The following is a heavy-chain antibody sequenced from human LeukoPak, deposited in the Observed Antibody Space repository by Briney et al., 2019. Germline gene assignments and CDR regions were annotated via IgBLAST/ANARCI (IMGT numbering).Heavy chain of an antibody. J-gene: IGHJ4*02. D-gene: IGHD3-10*01. CDR1: GFTFSSYS. CDR3: ARGFGGAITLLDY. V-gene: IGHV3-21*01. CDR2: ISSSSSYI. Sequence: PGGSLRLSCAASGFTFSSYSTNWVRQAPGKGLEWVSSISSSSSYIYYADSVKGRFTIYRDNAKNSLYLQMNSLRAADTAVYYCARGFGGAITLLDYWGQGTLVTVSS.